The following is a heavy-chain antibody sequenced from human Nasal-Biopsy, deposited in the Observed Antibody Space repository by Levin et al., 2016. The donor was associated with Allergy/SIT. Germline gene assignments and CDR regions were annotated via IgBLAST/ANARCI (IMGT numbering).Heavy chain of an antibody. CDR2: VRSRAENYAT. J-gene: IGHJ6*02. CDR1: GFTFSDSE. V-gene: IGHV3-73*01. D-gene: IGHD1-26*01. Sequence: LSLTCAGSGFTFSDSEIYWVRQASGKGLEWVGRVRSRAENYATAYAASLKGRFTIFRDDSKNTAYLQTNSLETEDTAVYYCTRHGPEVGATDEDRYYYGMDVWGQGTTVTVS. CDR3: TRHGPEVGATDEDRYYYGMDV.